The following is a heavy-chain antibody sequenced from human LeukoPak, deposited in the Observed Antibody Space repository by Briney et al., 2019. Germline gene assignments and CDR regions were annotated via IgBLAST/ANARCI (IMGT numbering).Heavy chain of an antibody. Sequence: GGSLRLSCAASGFTFSSYGMHWVRQAPGKGLEWVAVISYDGSNKYYADSVKGRFTISRDNSKNTLYLQMNSLRAEDTAVYYCAKSLIAVAGNYWDQGTLVTVSS. CDR3: AKSLIAVAGNY. J-gene: IGHJ4*02. V-gene: IGHV3-30*18. D-gene: IGHD6-19*01. CDR1: GFTFSSYG. CDR2: ISYDGSNK.